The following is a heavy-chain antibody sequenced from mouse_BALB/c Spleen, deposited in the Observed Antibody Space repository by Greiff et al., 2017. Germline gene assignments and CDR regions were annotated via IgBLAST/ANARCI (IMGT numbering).Heavy chain of an antibody. CDR3: AIYYDYGDFAD. Sequence: QVQLKESGPGLVAPSQSLSITCTVSGFSLTGYGVNWVRQPPGKGLEWLGMIWGDGSTDYNSALKSRLSISKDNSKSQVFLKMNSLQTDDTARYYCAIYYDYGDFADWGQGTLVTVSA. D-gene: IGHD2-4*01. J-gene: IGHJ3*01. CDR2: IWGDGST. V-gene: IGHV2-6-7*01. CDR1: GFSLTGYG.